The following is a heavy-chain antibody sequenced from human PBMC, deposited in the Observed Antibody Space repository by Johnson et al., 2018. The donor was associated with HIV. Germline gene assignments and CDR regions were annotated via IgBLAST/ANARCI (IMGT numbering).Heavy chain of an antibody. J-gene: IGHJ3*02. Sequence: QMQLVESGGGVVQPGRSLRLSCAASGFTFSDYYMNWVRQAPGKGLEWLSYISSSGTAKYYADSVKCRFTISRDNAKNSLYLQMNSLRAEDTAVFYCAREMAWEDAFDIWGQGTMVTVSS. CDR1: GFTFSDYY. D-gene: IGHD5-24*01. CDR2: ISSSGTAK. CDR3: AREMAWEDAFDI. V-gene: IGHV3-11*04.